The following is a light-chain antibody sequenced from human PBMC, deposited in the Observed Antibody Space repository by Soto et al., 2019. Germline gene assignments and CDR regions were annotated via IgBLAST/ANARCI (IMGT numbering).Light chain of an antibody. Sequence: DIVLTQSPDSLAVSLGERATINCKSSQSVLYGSNTRNYLAWYRQKPGQPPGLLIYWASTRESGVPARFSGRGSGTDFTLTISSLQAEDVVIYYCQQYSGLPVTFGGGTKVEIK. CDR2: WAS. J-gene: IGKJ4*01. CDR1: QSVLYGSNTRNY. CDR3: QQYSGLPVT. V-gene: IGKV4-1*01.